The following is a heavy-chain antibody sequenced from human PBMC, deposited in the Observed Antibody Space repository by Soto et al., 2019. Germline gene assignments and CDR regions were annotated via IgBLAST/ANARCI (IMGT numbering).Heavy chain of an antibody. V-gene: IGHV3-23*01. CDR1: GFTFNSYA. CDR3: ASSRIQLEPYGMDV. CDR2: ISGSGGST. J-gene: IGHJ6*02. Sequence: PGGSLRLSCAASGFTFNSYAMSWVRQAPGKGLEWVSVISGSGGSTYYADSVKGRFTISRDNSKNTLYLQMNSLRAEDTAVYYCASSRIQLEPYGMDVWGQGTTVTVSS. D-gene: IGHD1-1*01.